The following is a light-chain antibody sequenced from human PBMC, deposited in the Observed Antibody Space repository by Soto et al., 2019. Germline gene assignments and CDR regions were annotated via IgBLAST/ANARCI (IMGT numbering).Light chain of an antibody. V-gene: IGLV2-11*01. CDR3: CSYAGSYNVV. CDR1: SSDVGGYDY. J-gene: IGLJ2*01. Sequence: QSVLTQPRSMSGSPGQSVTISCTGASSDVGGYDYVSWYRQHPGKAPKLLIYDVTKRPSGVPDRFSGSKSGNTASLTISGLQAEDGADYYCCSYAGSYNVVFGGGTKLTVL. CDR2: DVT.